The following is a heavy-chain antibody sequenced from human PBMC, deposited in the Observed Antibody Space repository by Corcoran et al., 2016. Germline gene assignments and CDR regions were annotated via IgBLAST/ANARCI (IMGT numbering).Heavy chain of an antibody. J-gene: IGHJ6*02. D-gene: IGHD6-6*01. Sequence: QVQLQQWGAGLLKPSETLSLTCAVYGGSFSGYYWSWIRQPPGKGLEWIGEINHSGSTNYNPSLKSRVAISVDTSKNQFSLKLSSVTAADTAVYYCARAPPARGVRRAARRKVEGDGMDVWGQGTTVTVSS. V-gene: IGHV4-34*01. CDR3: ARAPPARGVRRAARRKVEGDGMDV. CDR2: INHSGST. CDR1: GGSFSGYY.